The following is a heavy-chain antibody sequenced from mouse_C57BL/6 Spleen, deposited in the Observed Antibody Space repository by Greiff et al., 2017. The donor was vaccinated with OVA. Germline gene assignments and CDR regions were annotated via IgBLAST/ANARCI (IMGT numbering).Heavy chain of an antibody. D-gene: IGHD1-1*01. CDR2: IDPSDSYT. Sequence: QVQLQQPGAELVKPGASVKLSCKASGYTFTSYWMQWVKQRPGQGLEWIGEIDPSDSYTNYTQKFKGKATLTVDPSSSTAYMPHSSLTSEDSAVYYGARSGGYYCGSPYYFDYWGQGTTLTVSS. CDR1: GYTFTSYW. CDR3: ARSGGYYCGSPYYFDY. J-gene: IGHJ2*01. V-gene: IGHV1-50*01.